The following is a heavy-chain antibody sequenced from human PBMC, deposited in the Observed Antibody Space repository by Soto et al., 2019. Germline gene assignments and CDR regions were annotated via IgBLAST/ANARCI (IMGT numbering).Heavy chain of an antibody. V-gene: IGHV1-69*01. Sequence: QVQLVQSGAEVKKPGSSVKVSCKASGGTFSSYAISWVRQAPGQGLEWMGGIIPIFGTANYAQKFQGRVTITADESTSTAYMELSSLRSEETSVYYCASGIAAAGTTYYYFDYWGQGTLVTVSS. CDR3: ASGIAAAGTTYYYFDY. CDR2: IIPIFGTA. CDR1: GGTFSSYA. J-gene: IGHJ4*02. D-gene: IGHD6-13*01.